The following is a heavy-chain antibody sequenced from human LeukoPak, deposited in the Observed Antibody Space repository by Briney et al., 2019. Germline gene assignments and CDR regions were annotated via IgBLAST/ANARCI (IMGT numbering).Heavy chain of an antibody. D-gene: IGHD3-10*01. J-gene: IGHJ4*02. CDR2: INPSGGST. V-gene: IGHV1-46*01. CDR3: ARSTVLLWFGGD. CDR1: GYTFTSYY. Sequence: ASVKVSCKASGYTFTSYYMHWVRQAPGQGLEWMGIINPSGGSTSYAQKFQGRVTMTRDMSTSTVYMELSSLRSEDTAAYYCARSTVLLWFGGDWGQGTLVTVSS.